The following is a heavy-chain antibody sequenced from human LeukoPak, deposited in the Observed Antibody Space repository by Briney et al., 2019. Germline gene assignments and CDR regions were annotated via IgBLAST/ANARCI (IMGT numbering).Heavy chain of an antibody. CDR3: AKTTTGYSSGRYPGWPADS. CDR2: IFGSGGSA. J-gene: IGHJ4*02. Sequence: PGGSLRLSCAASGFTFNTYAIYWVRQAPGKGLEWVSGIFGSGGSAHYADSVKGRFTISRDNSKNTVYLQMNSLRAEDTAVYYCAKTTTGYSSGRYPGWPADSWGQGALVTVSS. D-gene: IGHD6-19*01. V-gene: IGHV3-23*01. CDR1: GFTFNTYA.